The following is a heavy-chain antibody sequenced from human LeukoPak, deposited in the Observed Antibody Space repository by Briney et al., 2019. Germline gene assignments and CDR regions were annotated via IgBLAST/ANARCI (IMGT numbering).Heavy chain of an antibody. Sequence: SETLSLTCTVSGGSISSYYWSWIRQPPGKGLEWIGYIYYSGSTNYNPSLKSRVTISVDTSKNQFSLKLSSVTAADTAVYYCARSHGSGSYYDNWFDPRGQGTLVTVSS. CDR3: ARSHGSGSYYDNWFDP. CDR1: GGSISSYY. J-gene: IGHJ5*02. D-gene: IGHD3-10*01. CDR2: IYYSGST. V-gene: IGHV4-59*01.